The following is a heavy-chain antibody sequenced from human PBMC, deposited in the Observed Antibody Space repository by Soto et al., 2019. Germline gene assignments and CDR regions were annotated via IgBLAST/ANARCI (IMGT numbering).Heavy chain of an antibody. CDR2: IKSKTDGGTT. D-gene: IGHD3-22*01. Sequence: GESLKISCAASGFTFSNAWMSWVRQAPGKGLEWVGRIKSKTDGGTTDYAAPVKGRFTISRDDSKNTLYLQMNSLKTEDTAVYYCTTAPPDYYYDSSGYSIPSDYWGQGTLVTVSS. CDR1: GFTFSNAW. J-gene: IGHJ4*02. CDR3: TTAPPDYYYDSSGYSIPSDY. V-gene: IGHV3-15*01.